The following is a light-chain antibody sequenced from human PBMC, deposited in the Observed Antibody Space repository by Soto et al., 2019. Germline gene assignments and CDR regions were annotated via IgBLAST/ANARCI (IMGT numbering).Light chain of an antibody. J-gene: IGKJ1*01. CDR2: KAS. Sequence: DIQMTQSPSTLSASIGDRVTITCRASQSIDSWLAWYQRKPGKGPKLLIYKASSLQTGVPSRFSGSGSGTEFTLTISSLQADDYATYYCQHYNSYSSTFGQGTKVEVK. CDR3: QHYNSYSST. CDR1: QSIDSW. V-gene: IGKV1-5*03.